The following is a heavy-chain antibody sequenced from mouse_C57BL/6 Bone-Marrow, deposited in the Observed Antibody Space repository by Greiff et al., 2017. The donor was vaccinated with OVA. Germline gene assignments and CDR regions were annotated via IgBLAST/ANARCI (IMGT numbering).Heavy chain of an antibody. Sequence: QVQLQQPGAELVRPGTSVKLSCKASGYTFTSYWMHWVKQRPGQGLEWIGVIDPSDSYTNYNQKFKGKATLTVDTSSSTAYMQLSSLTSEDSAVYYCASRSVYYYGSSYYAMDYWGQGTSVTVSS. CDR2: IDPSDSYT. J-gene: IGHJ4*01. CDR3: ASRSVYYYGSSYYAMDY. V-gene: IGHV1-59*01. D-gene: IGHD1-1*01. CDR1: GYTFTSYW.